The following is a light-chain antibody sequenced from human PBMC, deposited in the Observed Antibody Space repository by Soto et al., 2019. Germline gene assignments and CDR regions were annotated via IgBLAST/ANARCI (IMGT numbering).Light chain of an antibody. Sequence: EIVFTQPPATLSSFPGDRVTLSCRASQYINTRLAWYQHRPGQAPRLLIYQTSIRAAGIPARFSASGSGTDFTLTISDVQPEDFALYYCHQRQSWPRTFGQGTKVDIK. CDR2: QTS. CDR1: QYINTR. V-gene: IGKV3-11*01. CDR3: HQRQSWPRT. J-gene: IGKJ1*01.